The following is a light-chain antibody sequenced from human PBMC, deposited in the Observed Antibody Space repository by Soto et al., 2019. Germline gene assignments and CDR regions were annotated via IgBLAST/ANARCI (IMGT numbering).Light chain of an antibody. CDR2: EAS. V-gene: IGKV1-39*01. CDR3: QQGYSRPPT. J-gene: IGKJ1*01. Sequence: DIQMTQSPSSLSASVGDRVTITCRTSQSISRFLNWYQKKPGTAPKILIYEASRLQSGVPSRFSGSGSGTDFTLTISSLQPEDFAIYYCQQGYSRPPTFGQGTKVEVK. CDR1: QSISRF.